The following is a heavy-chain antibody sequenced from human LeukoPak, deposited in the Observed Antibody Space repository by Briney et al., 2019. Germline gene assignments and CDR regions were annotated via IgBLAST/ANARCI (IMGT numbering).Heavy chain of an antibody. D-gene: IGHD2-21*01. CDR1: GFTFSSYA. V-gene: IGHV3-23*01. CDR2: ISGSGGST. CDR3: ARAPTYCGGDCLSWFDP. Sequence: PGGSLRLSCAASGFTFSSYAMSWVRQAPGKGLEWVSAISGSGGSTYYADSVKGRFTISRDNSKNTLYLQMNSLRSEDTAVYYCARAPTYCGGDCLSWFDPWGQGTLVTVSS. J-gene: IGHJ5*02.